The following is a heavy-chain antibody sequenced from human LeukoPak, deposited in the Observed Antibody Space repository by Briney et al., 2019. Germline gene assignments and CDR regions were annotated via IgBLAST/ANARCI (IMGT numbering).Heavy chain of an antibody. CDR3: ARGDTAIVN. J-gene: IGHJ4*02. CDR1: GFTVSSNY. CDR2: IYSGGST. D-gene: IGHD5-18*01. Sequence: PGGSPRLSCAASGFTVSSNYMSWVRQAPGKGLEWVSVIYSGGSTYYADSVKGRFTISRDNSKNTLFLQMNSLRVEDAAVYYCARGDTAIVNWGQGTLVTVSS. V-gene: IGHV3-66*01.